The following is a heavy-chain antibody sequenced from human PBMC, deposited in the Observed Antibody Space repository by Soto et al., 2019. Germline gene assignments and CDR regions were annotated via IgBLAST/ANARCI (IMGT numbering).Heavy chain of an antibody. Sequence: EAHLVESGGDLVPPGGALRLSCAASGFTFSNFAMTWVRQAPGKGLEWVASITGSGDRTYLADSVKGRFTVSRDNSKNTLHLQMNRLRVEDTAPYYCAKGRVPDAMSSSHFDSWGQGTLVTVSS. CDR2: ITGSGDRT. D-gene: IGHD2-2*01. CDR1: GFTFSNFA. J-gene: IGHJ4*02. V-gene: IGHV3-23*04. CDR3: AKGRVPDAMSSSHFDS.